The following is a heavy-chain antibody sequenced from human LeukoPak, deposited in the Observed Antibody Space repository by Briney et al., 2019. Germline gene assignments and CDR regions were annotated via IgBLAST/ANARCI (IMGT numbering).Heavy chain of an antibody. CDR1: GFIFRNYG. CDR2: ISPGGDKP. V-gene: IGHV3-23*01. CDR3: AQDRAWIEFYF. D-gene: IGHD2/OR15-2a*01. J-gene: IGHJ4*02. Sequence: GGTLRLSCAASGFIFRNYGMNWVRQAPGKGLEWVSGISPGGDKPYYADSVRGRFTISRDNSKNTMYLQMNSLRAEDTAVYYCAQDRAWIEFYFWGQGTLVAVSS.